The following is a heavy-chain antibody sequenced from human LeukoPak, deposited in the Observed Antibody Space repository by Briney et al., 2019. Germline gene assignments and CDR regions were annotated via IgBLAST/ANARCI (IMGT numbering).Heavy chain of an antibody. V-gene: IGHV3-23*01. CDR3: AKDIVVVPAAIDY. Sequence: GGSLRLSCAASGFTFSSYAMSWVRQAPGKGLEWVSAISGSGGSTYNADSVKGRFTISRDNSKNTLYLQMNSLRAEDTAVYYCAKDIVVVPAAIDYWGQGTLVTVSS. CDR1: GFTFSSYA. J-gene: IGHJ4*02. CDR2: ISGSGGST. D-gene: IGHD2-2*01.